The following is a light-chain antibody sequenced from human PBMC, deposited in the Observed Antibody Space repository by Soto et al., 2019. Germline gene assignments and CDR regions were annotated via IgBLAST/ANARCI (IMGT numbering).Light chain of an antibody. V-gene: IGLV2-14*03. CDR3: CSYTGGGTLLNV. Sequence: QSALTQPASVSGSPGQSITISCTGASSDVGSYGYVSWYQQHPGKAPKLIIYDVTDRPSGVSNRFSGSKSGNTASLTISGLQAEDEADYYCCSYTGGGTLLNVFGPVTKLTVL. J-gene: IGLJ1*01. CDR1: SSDVGSYGY. CDR2: DVT.